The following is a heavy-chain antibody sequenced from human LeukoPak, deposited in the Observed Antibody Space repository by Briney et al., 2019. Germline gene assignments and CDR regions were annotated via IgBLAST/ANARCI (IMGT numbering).Heavy chain of an antibody. CDR3: ARFYYFDY. V-gene: IGHV3-20*04. J-gene: IGHJ4*02. Sequence: GGSLRLSCAASGFTFEDFGMTWVRQVPGKGLEWVSGINWNGVKTHYADSVKGRFTISRDNAKNSLYLQMNSLRAEDTAVYYCARFYYFDYWGQGTLVTVSS. CDR1: GFTFEDFG. CDR2: INWNGVKT.